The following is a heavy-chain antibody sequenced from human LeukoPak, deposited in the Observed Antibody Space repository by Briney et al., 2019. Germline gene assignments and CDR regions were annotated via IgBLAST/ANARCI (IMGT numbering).Heavy chain of an antibody. D-gene: IGHD6-13*01. J-gene: IGHJ4*02. CDR1: GFSLRTSGVG. CDR3: ANRRITAAGSYFDH. CDR2: IYWDDTK. Sequence: SGPTLVNPTQTLTVTCTFFGFSLRTSGVGVGWIRQPPGKALEWLALIYWDDTKRYSPSLKSRLTVTKDTSKNQVVLTMTNMDLVDTATYYCANRRITAAGSYFDHWGQGAQVTVSS. V-gene: IGHV2-5*02.